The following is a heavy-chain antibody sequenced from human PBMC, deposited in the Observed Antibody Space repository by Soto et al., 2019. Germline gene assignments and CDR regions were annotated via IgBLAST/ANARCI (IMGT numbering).Heavy chain of an antibody. Sequence: VESGGGLVKPGGSLRLSCAASGFDFNDAWMSWVRQAPGKGLRWVARVKSEAEGGTTNYAAAVNGRFFVSREDSQNKLYLEMNDLTIDDSGVYFCTTRGGHWGQGALVTVS. CDR3: TTRGGH. J-gene: IGHJ4*02. V-gene: IGHV3-15*06. CDR2: VKSEAEGGTT. CDR1: GFDFNDAW.